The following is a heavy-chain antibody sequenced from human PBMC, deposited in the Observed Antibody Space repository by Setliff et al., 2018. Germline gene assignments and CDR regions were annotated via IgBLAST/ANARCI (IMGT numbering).Heavy chain of an antibody. D-gene: IGHD6-13*01. CDR3: ARAGSAAAGRKGAFEY. J-gene: IGHJ4*02. CDR1: GYNSATSG. Sequence: ASVKVSCKASGYNSATSGISWVRQAPGQGLEWMAWISVYYGRTKYAQKFQGRVTFTRDTSTSTLYMELSSLISEDTAVYYCARAGSAAAGRKGAFEYWGQGSLVTVSS. CDR2: ISVYYGRT. V-gene: IGHV1-18*04.